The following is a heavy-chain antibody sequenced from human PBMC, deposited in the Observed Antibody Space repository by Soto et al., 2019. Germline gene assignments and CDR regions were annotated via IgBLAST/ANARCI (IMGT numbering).Heavy chain of an antibody. CDR2: INRSVTI. CDR3: ASADRPLVTSYSLYV. D-gene: IGHD2-21*02. J-gene: IGHJ6*02. CDR1: GGAFSGYY. V-gene: IGHV4-34*01. Sequence: SETLSLTCAVYGGAFSGYYWTWIRQPPGKGLEWIGEINRSVTINFNPSLNSRLTISLDTSKKHFSLKLSSVTDADTAAYYCASADRPLVTSYSLYVWGPGTTVPVSS.